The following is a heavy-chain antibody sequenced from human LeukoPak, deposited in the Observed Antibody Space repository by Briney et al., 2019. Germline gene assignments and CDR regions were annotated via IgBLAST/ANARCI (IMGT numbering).Heavy chain of an antibody. Sequence: GGSLRLSCAAAGFTFNSYWIHWVRPAPGKGLVWVSRVSGDGITNYADSVKGRFTISRDNSKSTLYLQMNSLTAEDAAVYYCARGGYSGTYYFDYWGQGTLVTVSS. CDR3: ARGGYSGTYYFDY. V-gene: IGHV3-74*01. D-gene: IGHD1-26*01. J-gene: IGHJ4*02. CDR2: VSGDGIT. CDR1: GFTFNSYW.